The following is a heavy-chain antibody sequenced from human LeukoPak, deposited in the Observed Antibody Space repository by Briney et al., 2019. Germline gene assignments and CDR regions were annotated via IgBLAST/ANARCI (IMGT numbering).Heavy chain of an antibody. J-gene: IGHJ4*02. V-gene: IGHV3-48*03. Sequence: GGSLRLSCAASGFTLSSYEMNWVRQAPGKGLEWVSYISSSGSTIYYADSVKGRFTISRDNAKNSQYLQMNSLRVEDTAVYYCVASSWAYYFDYWGQGTLVTVSS. CDR1: GFTLSSYE. CDR2: ISSSGSTI. D-gene: IGHD6-13*01. CDR3: VASSWAYYFDY.